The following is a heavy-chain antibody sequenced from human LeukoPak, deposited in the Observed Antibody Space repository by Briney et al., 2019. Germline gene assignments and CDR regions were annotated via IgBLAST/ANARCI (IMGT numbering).Heavy chain of an antibody. CDR1: GFTFSSYA. CDR2: ISYDGSNK. D-gene: IGHD3-9*01. J-gene: IGHJ4*02. CDR3: AREKRLGY. V-gene: IGHV3-30-3*01. Sequence: GGSLRLSCAASGFTFSSYAMHWVRQAPGKGLEWVAVISYDGSNKYYADSVKGRFTISRDNSKNTLYLQMNSLRAEDTAVYYCAREKRLGYWGQGTLVTVSS.